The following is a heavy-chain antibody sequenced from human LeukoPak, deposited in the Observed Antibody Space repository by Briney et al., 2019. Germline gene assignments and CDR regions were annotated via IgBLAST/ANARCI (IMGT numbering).Heavy chain of an antibody. CDR3: AKGEEAFDI. J-gene: IGHJ3*02. V-gene: IGHV3-23*01. CDR1: GFTFRKYA. Sequence: PGGSLKLSCEGSGFTFRKYAMNWVRQAPGQGLEWVSAIGVSTDNTYYADSVKGRVIISRDTSMSTLHVQMSGLRVEDTAIYYCAKGEEAFDIWGQGTMVTVSS. CDR2: IGVSTDNT.